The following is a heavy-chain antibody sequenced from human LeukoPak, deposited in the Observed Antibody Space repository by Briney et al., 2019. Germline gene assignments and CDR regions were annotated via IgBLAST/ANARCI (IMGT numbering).Heavy chain of an antibody. CDR1: GFTFSSYG. J-gene: IGHJ5*02. CDR3: AREAGMDAPFDP. CDR2: IWYDGSNQ. Sequence: GRSLRLSCAASGFTFSSYGMHWVRQAPGKGLEWVAVIWYDGSNQYYADSVKGRFTISRDNSKNTLYLQVNSLRAEDTAVYYCAREAGMDAPFDPWGQGTLVTVSS. V-gene: IGHV3-33*01. D-gene: IGHD1-14*01.